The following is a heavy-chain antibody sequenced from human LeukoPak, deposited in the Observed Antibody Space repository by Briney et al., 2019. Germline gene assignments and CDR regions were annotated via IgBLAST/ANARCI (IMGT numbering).Heavy chain of an antibody. CDR1: GFTVSSNY. Sequence: GGSLRLSCAASGFTVSSNYMSWVRQAPGKGLEWVSVIYSGDSTYYADSVKGRFTISRDNSKNTLYLQMNSLRAEDTAVYYCARERVRGVIGYYYYYGMDVWGQGTTVTVSS. J-gene: IGHJ6*02. CDR3: ARERVRGVIGYYYYYGMDV. V-gene: IGHV3-53*01. CDR2: IYSGDST. D-gene: IGHD3-10*01.